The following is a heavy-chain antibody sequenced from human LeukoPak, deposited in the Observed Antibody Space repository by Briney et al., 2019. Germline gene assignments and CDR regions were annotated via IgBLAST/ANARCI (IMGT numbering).Heavy chain of an antibody. Sequence: GGSLRLSCAASGFTVSSNYMSWVRQAPGKGLEWVSVIYSGGSTYYADSVKGRFTISRDNSKNTLYLQMNSLRAEDTAVYYCARDGRGRGYSYGADAFDIWGQGTMVTVSS. CDR3: ARDGRGRGYSYGADAFDI. CDR1: GFTVSSNY. D-gene: IGHD5-18*01. J-gene: IGHJ3*02. CDR2: IYSGGST. V-gene: IGHV3-53*01.